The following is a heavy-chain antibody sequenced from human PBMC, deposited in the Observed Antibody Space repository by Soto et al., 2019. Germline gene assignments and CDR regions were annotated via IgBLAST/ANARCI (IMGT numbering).Heavy chain of an antibody. Sequence: GGSLRLSCAASGFTFSSYWMHWVRQAPGKGLVWVSRINSDGSSTSYADSVKGRFTISRDNAKNTLYLQMNSLRAEDTAVYYCARDPDYYGSGAKFDPWGQGTLVTVS. D-gene: IGHD3-10*01. V-gene: IGHV3-74*01. CDR3: ARDPDYYGSGAKFDP. CDR2: INSDGSST. J-gene: IGHJ5*02. CDR1: GFTFSSYW.